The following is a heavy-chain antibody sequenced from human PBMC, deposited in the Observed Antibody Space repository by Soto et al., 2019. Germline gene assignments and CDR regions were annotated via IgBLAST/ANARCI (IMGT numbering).Heavy chain of an antibody. CDR2: IKQDGSEK. Sequence: GGSLRLSCAASGFTFSSYWMSWVRQAPGKGLEWVANIKQDGSEKYYVDSVKGRFTISRDNAKNSLYLQMNSLRAEDTAVYYCASEREGPYVPHFDYWGQGTLVTVSS. V-gene: IGHV3-7*01. D-gene: IGHD3-16*01. CDR3: ASEREGPYVPHFDY. J-gene: IGHJ4*02. CDR1: GFTFSSYW.